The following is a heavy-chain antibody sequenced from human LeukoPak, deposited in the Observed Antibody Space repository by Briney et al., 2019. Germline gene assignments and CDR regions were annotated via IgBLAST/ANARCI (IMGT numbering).Heavy chain of an antibody. CDR3: ARETDYFAGSGVDY. CDR2: ISAYNGNT. Sequence: GASVKVSCKASGCTFTSYGISWVRQAPGQGLEWMGWISAYNGNTNYAQKLQGRVTMTTDTSTSTAYMELRSLRSDDTAVYYCARETDYFAGSGVDYWGQGTLVTVSS. CDR1: GCTFTSYG. V-gene: IGHV1-18*01. J-gene: IGHJ4*02. D-gene: IGHD3-9*01.